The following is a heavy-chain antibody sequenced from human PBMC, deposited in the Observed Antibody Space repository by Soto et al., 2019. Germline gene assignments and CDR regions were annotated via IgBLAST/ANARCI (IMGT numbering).Heavy chain of an antibody. CDR2: IYYTGNT. V-gene: IGHV4-59*01. CDR3: ARGPSWARGYSGYDSD. CDR1: EGSISTYY. D-gene: IGHD5-12*01. J-gene: IGHJ4*02. Sequence: PSETLSLTCSISEGSISTYYWTWIRQSPGKGLEWIGYIYYTGNTKYNPSLQSRVTMSVDSAKNQFSLNLRSVTAADTAVYYCARGPSWARGYSGYDSDWGQGTLVTVSS.